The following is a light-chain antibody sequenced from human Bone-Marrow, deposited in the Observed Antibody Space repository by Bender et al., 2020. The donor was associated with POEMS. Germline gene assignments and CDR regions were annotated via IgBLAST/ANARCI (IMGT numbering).Light chain of an antibody. Sequence: QSVLTQPPSASGTPGQRVTISCSGSSSNIGTNPVNWYQQLPGTAPKLLIYINNQRPSGVPDRFSGSKSGTSASPAISGLQSEDEADYYCAAWEDSLNGWVFGGGTKLTVL. CDR3: AAWEDSLNGWV. J-gene: IGLJ3*02. CDR2: INN. CDR1: SSNIGTNP. V-gene: IGLV1-44*01.